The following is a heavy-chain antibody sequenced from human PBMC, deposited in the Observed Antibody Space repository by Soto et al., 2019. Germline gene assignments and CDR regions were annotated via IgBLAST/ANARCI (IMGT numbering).Heavy chain of an antibody. V-gene: IGHV4-34*01. Sequence: SETLSLTCAVYGGSFSGYYWSWIRQPPGKGLEWIGEINHSGSTNYNPSLKSRVTISVDTSKNQFSLKLSSVTAADTAVYYCARGRRSSYYYDSSGLVDYWGQGTLVTVSS. D-gene: IGHD3-22*01. CDR3: ARGRRSSYYYDSSGLVDY. CDR2: INHSGST. J-gene: IGHJ4*02. CDR1: GGSFSGYY.